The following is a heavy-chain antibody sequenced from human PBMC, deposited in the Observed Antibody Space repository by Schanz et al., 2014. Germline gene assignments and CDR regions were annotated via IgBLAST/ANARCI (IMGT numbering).Heavy chain of an antibody. CDR3: ARKMKLGVYGGKGHDSLDI. CDR2: INTGSNYI. J-gene: IGHJ3*02. CDR1: GFSFSDYY. Sequence: VQLLESGGGLVQPGGSLRLSCAASGFSFSDYYMSWIRQAPGKGLEWISFINTGSNYINYADSVTGRFTISRDNAKNTLYLQMNTLRAEDAAVYYCARKMKLGVYGGKGHDSLDIWGQGTMVTVSS. D-gene: IGHD4-17*01. V-gene: IGHV3-11*03.